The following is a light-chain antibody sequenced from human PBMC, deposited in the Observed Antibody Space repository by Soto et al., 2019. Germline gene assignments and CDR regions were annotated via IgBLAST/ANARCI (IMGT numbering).Light chain of an antibody. V-gene: IGKV3-11*01. CDR1: QSFRGL. J-gene: IGKJ5*01. Sequence: EVVLTQSPVTLSLSPGEIATLSFRASQSFRGLLAWYQQKPGQAPRLLIYDAYNRATGIPPRFSGSGSGTDFTLTISSLEPEGSAVYYCQQRHMWPITFGQGTRLEIK. CDR3: QQRHMWPIT. CDR2: DAY.